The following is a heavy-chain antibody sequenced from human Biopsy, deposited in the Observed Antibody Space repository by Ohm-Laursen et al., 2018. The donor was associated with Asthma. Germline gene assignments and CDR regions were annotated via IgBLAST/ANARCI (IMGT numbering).Heavy chain of an antibody. V-gene: IGHV1-18*01. Sequence: ASVKVSCKTSGYTFNSAGITWVRQAPGQGLEWMGWISVYNGNTKVAQKLQDRVTMITDTSTNAAYMELRSLRSDDTAVYFCARAVDYSHYYGIDVWGQGTTVTVS. CDR3: ARAVDYSHYYGIDV. J-gene: IGHJ6*02. D-gene: IGHD3-10*01. CDR2: ISVYNGNT. CDR1: GYTFNSAG.